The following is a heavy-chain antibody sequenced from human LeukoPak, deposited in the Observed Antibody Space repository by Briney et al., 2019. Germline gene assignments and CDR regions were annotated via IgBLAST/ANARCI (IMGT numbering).Heavy chain of an antibody. D-gene: IGHD4-17*01. CDR1: GYTFTSYG. J-gene: IGHJ4*02. CDR3: ARNYGDYWGGVGYFDY. CDR2: ISAYNGNT. Sequence: DSVKVSCKASGYTFTSYGISWVRQAPGQGLEWMGWISAYNGNTNYAQKLQGRVTMTTDTSTSTAYMELRSLRSDDTAVYYCARNYGDYWGGVGYFDYWGQGTLVTVSS. V-gene: IGHV1-18*01.